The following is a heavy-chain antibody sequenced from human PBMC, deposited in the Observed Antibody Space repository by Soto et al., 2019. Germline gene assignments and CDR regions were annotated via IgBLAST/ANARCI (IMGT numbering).Heavy chain of an antibody. CDR1: GYSFINYA. V-gene: IGHV1-3*01. CDR2: INAGNDNT. D-gene: IGHD2-2*01. Sequence: GASVRVSCKASGYSFINYAIHWVRQAPGQRLEWMGWINAGNDNTKYAQNFQGRVTITRDTSASTAYMELSSLRSEDTAVYYCARDRTPALDTLEYWGQGTQVTVSS. CDR3: ARDRTPALDTLEY. J-gene: IGHJ4*02.